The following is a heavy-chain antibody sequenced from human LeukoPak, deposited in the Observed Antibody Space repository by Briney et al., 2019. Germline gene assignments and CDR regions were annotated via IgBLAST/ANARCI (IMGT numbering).Heavy chain of an antibody. J-gene: IGHJ4*02. CDR2: ISGSGGST. D-gene: IGHD3-22*01. CDR1: GLTFSSYV. V-gene: IGHV3-23*01. CDR3: AKVPRITMILEDDY. Sequence: GGSLGLSCAASGLTFSSYVMSWVRQAPGKGLEWVSAISGSGGSTYYADSVKGRFTISRDNSKNTLYLQMNSLRAEDTAVYYCAKVPRITMILEDDYWGQGTLVTVSS.